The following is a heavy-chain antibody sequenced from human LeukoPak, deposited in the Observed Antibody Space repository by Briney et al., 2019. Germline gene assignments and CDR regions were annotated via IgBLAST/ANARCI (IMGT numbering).Heavy chain of an antibody. CDR1: GGSISSSSYY. CDR2: IYTSGST. D-gene: IGHD3-3*01. V-gene: IGHV4-39*07. Sequence: SETLSLTCTVSGGSISSSSYYWGWIRQPPGKGLEWIGRIYTSGSTNYNPSLKSRVTMSVDTSKNQFSLKLSSVTAADTAVYYCAREKRGDFWSGQITSVDYWGQGTLVTVSS. CDR3: AREKRGDFWSGQITSVDY. J-gene: IGHJ4*02.